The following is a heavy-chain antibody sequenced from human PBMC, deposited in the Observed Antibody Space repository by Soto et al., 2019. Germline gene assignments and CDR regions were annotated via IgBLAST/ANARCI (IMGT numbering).Heavy chain of an antibody. CDR2: IVVGSGHT. Sequence: QMQLVQSGPEVKKPGTTVKVSCKASGLTFSSSAMQGVRQARGQRLEGIGWIVVGSGHTNYAQKFQARVTITRAMSTTTAYMELSSLRFEDTAVYYCAAKLYSRGGGHWGQGTLVTVSS. V-gene: IGHV1-58*02. D-gene: IGHD6-19*01. CDR1: GLTFSSSA. CDR3: AAKLYSRGGGH. J-gene: IGHJ4*02.